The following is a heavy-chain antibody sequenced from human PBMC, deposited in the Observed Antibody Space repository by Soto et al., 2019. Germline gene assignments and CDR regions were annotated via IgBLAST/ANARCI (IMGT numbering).Heavy chain of an antibody. CDR1: GYTFSDYY. CDR3: ARDAPYQLLPYFDY. V-gene: IGHV1-18*01. Sequence: ASVKVSCKASGYTFSDYYVTWVRQAPGHGLEWMGWISPHNGNTNYAQKLQGRVTMTTDTSTSTAYMELRSLRSDDTAVYYCARDAPYQLLPYFDYWGQGTLVTVSS. D-gene: IGHD2-2*01. J-gene: IGHJ4*02. CDR2: ISPHNGNT.